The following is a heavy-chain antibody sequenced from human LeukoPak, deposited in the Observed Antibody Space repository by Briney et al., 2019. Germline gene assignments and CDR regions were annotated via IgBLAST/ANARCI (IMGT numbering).Heavy chain of an antibody. CDR3: ARDYGGNSEDDLSAFDI. V-gene: IGHV1-8*01. J-gene: IGHJ3*02. CDR2: MNPNSGNT. Sequence: ASVKVSCKASGYTFTSYDINWVRQATGQGLEWMGWMNPNSGNTGYAQKFQGRVTMTRNTSISTAYMELSSLRSEDTAVYYCARDYGGNSEDDLSAFDIWGQGTMVTVSS. CDR1: GYTFTSYD. D-gene: IGHD4-23*01.